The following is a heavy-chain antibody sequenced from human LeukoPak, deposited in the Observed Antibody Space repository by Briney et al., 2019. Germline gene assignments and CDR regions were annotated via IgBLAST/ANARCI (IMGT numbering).Heavy chain of an antibody. Sequence: GGSLRLSCAAPGFIVSSNYMNWVRQAPGKGLEWVSVIYSGGSTYYADSVKGRFTISRHNSKNTLYLQMNSLRADDTAVYYCARDSSGLSFDYWGQGTLVTVSS. V-gene: IGHV3-53*04. J-gene: IGHJ4*02. CDR2: IYSGGST. D-gene: IGHD6-19*01. CDR3: ARDSSGLSFDY. CDR1: GFIVSSNY.